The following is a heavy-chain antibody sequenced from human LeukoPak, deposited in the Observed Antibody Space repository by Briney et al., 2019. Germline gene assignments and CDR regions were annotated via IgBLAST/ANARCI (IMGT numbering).Heavy chain of an antibody. J-gene: IGHJ6*02. CDR1: GLTFTNYA. CDR3: ARERITMVRGVTHYYYYGMDV. Sequence: GGSLRLSCAASGLTFTNYAMSWVRQAPGRGPEWVSSIKANGATTYYADSVKGRFTISRDNSKDTLYLQMNSLRAEDTAVYYCARERITMVRGVTHYYYYGMDVWGQGTTVTVSS. V-gene: IGHV3-23*01. CDR2: IKANGATT. D-gene: IGHD3-10*01.